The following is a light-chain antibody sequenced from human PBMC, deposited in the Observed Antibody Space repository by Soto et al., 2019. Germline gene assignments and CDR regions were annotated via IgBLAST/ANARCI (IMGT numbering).Light chain of an antibody. V-gene: IGLV1-40*01. Sequence: QSVLTQAPSASGAPGQRVTISCNGTSFNIGAGYEVHWYQHLPDRPPKLLLNGNVNRPSGIPDRFSASQSGASSPLAIPGLQTEDEADYYCQSYDNGLSGWVFGGGTKLTVL. CDR1: SFNIGAGYE. CDR3: QSYDNGLSGWV. CDR2: GNV. J-gene: IGLJ3*02.